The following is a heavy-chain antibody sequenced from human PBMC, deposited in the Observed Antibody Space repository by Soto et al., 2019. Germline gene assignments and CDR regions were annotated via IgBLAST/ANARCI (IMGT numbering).Heavy chain of an antibody. CDR1: GYSFTYSD. J-gene: IGHJ4*02. Sequence: QVLLAQSGAEVQKPGASVKVACKTSGYSFTYSDINWVRQAPGQGLEWMGWLNPKTGATGSAVQFKGRLIMTSDTATTTVFMKLRGLRSEDTAVYYCARVKGYGSGSEGFDHWGQGTMVTVSS. V-gene: IGHV1-8*01. D-gene: IGHD3-10*01. CDR2: LNPKTGAT. CDR3: ARVKGYGSGSEGFDH.